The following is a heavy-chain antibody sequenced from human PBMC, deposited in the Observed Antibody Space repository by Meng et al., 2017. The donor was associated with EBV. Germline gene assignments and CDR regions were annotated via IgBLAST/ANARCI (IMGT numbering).Heavy chain of an antibody. D-gene: IGHD6-6*01. CDR1: GFSLRTRGVG. J-gene: IGHJ4*02. V-gene: IGHV2-5*02. CDR3: AHIIAARPFDY. Sequence: QIALEVPGPTLVKPHKPLTLTLTFPGFSLRTRGVGVGWIRQPPGKALEWLALIYWDDDKRYSPSLKSRLTITKDTSKIQVVLTMTNMDPVDAATYYCAHIIAARPFDYWGQGTLVTVSS. CDR2: IYWDDDK.